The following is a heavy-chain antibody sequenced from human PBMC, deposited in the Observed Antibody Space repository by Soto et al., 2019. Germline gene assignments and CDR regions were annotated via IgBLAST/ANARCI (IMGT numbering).Heavy chain of an antibody. D-gene: IGHD3-22*01. CDR2: IYSTVST. CDR3: ARLPYYDTPPVTFDI. J-gene: IGHJ3*02. Sequence: SETLSLTCSVSSGSISSSLYYWGWIRQPPGKGLEWIGTIYSTVSTNYNPSLKSRVTISVDTSTNQFSLKLNSVTAADTAVYYCARLPYYDTPPVTFDIWGQGAMVTVSS. CDR1: SGSISSSLYY. V-gene: IGHV4-39*01.